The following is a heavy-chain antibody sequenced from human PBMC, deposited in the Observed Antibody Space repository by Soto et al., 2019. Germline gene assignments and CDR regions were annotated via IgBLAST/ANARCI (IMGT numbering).Heavy chain of an antibody. J-gene: IGHJ4*02. CDR3: AKAPTYYYDSSGYATGY. CDR1: GFTFSNYA. V-gene: IGHV3-23*01. D-gene: IGHD3-22*01. Sequence: EVQLLESGGGLVQPGGSLRLSCAASGFTFSNYAMSWVRQAPGKGLEWVSAISGSGGSTYYADSVKGRFTISRDNSKNTLYLQMNSLRAEDTAVYYCAKAPTYYYDSSGYATGYWGQGTLVTVSS. CDR2: ISGSGGST.